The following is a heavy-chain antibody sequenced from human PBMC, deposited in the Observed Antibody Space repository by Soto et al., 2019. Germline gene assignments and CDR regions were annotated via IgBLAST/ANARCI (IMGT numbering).Heavy chain of an antibody. D-gene: IGHD2-21*02. Sequence: QVQLVESGGGVVQPGRSLRLSCAASGFTFSSYGMHWVRQAPGKGLEWVAVISYDGSNKYYADSVKGRFTISRDNSKNTLYMQMNSLRAEDTDVYYCAKVMRVVTAISYFDYWGQGTLVTVSS. J-gene: IGHJ4*02. CDR2: ISYDGSNK. CDR3: AKVMRVVTAISYFDY. CDR1: GFTFSSYG. V-gene: IGHV3-30*18.